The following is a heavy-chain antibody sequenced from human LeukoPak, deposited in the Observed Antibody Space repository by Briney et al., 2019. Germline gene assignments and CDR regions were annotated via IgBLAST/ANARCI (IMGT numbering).Heavy chain of an antibody. V-gene: IGHV4-39*07. CDR3: ARRGSSSWPKTFDY. CDR1: DGSISDSLYY. CDR2: IYYSGST. D-gene: IGHD6-13*01. Sequence: SETLSLTCTVSDGSISDSLYYWGWIRQPPGKGLEWIGSIYYSGSTYYNPSLKSRVTISVDTSKNQFSLKLSSVTAADTAVYYCARRGSSSWPKTFDYWGQGTLVTVSS. J-gene: IGHJ4*02.